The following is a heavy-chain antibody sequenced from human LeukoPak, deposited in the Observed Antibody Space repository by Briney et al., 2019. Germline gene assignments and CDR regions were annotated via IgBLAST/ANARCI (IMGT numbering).Heavy chain of an antibody. D-gene: IGHD6-13*01. CDR2: ISAYNGNT. J-gene: IGHJ5*02. CDR3: ARDGAAAGRNWFDP. V-gene: IGHV1-18*01. Sequence: GVSVKVSCKASGYTFTSYGISWVRQAPGQGLEWMGWISAYNGNTNYAQKLQGRVTMTTDTSTSTAYMELRSLRSDDTAVYYCARDGAAAGRNWFDPWGQGTLVTVSS. CDR1: GYTFTSYG.